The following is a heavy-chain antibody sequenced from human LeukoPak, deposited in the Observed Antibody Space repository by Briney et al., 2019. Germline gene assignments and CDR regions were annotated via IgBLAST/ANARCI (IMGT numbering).Heavy chain of an antibody. CDR1: GFTFGSYS. D-gene: IGHD6-19*01. V-gene: IGHV3-21*05. J-gene: IGHJ4*02. CDR3: ARDLFPHFTVAGPY. CDR2: ISSSSSYI. Sequence: PGGSLRLSCAASGFTFGSYSMDWVRQAPGKGLEWVSYISSSSSYIYYADSVKGRFTISRGNAKNSLYLQMNSLRAEDTAVYYCARDLFPHFTVAGPYWGREPWSPSPQ.